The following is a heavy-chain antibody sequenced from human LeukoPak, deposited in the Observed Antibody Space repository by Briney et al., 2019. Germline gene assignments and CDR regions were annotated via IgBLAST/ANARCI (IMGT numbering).Heavy chain of an antibody. CDR3: AREGTHTSTWYHWFDP. Sequence: SETLSLTCAVYGGSFSGYYWIWIRQPPGKGLEWIGEINHSGSTNYNPSLKSRVTISVDTSKNQFSLKLSSVTAADTAVYYCAREGTHTSTWYHWFDPWGQGTLVTVSS. CDR1: GGSFSGYY. V-gene: IGHV4-34*01. D-gene: IGHD6-13*01. CDR2: INHSGST. J-gene: IGHJ5*02.